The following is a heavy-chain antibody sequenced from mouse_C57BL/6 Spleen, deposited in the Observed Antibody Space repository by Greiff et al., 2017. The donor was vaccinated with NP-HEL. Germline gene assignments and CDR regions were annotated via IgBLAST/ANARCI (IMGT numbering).Heavy chain of an antibody. V-gene: IGHV1-82*01. CDR3: AFYYDYGYYFDY. D-gene: IGHD2-4*01. Sequence: VQLQQSGPELVKPGASVKISCKASGYAFSSSWMNWVKQRPGKGLEWIGRIYPGDGDTNYNGKFKGKATLTADKSSSTAYMQLSSLTSEDSAVYCCAFYYDYGYYFDYWGQGTTLTVSS. J-gene: IGHJ2*01. CDR2: IYPGDGDT. CDR1: GYAFSSSW.